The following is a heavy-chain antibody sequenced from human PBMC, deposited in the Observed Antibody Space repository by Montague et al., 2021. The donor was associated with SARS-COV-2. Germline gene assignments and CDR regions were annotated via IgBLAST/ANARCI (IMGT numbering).Heavy chain of an antibody. CDR3: VREKAGGLRNVFDI. D-gene: IGHD5-12*01. CDR1: GFSIGSDAH. J-gene: IGHJ3*02. CDR2: IYPCGTT. V-gene: IGHV4-38-2*02. Sequence: SETLSLTCTASGFSIGSDAHWGWIRQHSGKGLEWLGSIYPCGTTYYNPSPQSRLTMSIDTSTNTVSLRLTSVTAADTAVFFCVREKAGGLRNVFDIWGQGTTVAVSS.